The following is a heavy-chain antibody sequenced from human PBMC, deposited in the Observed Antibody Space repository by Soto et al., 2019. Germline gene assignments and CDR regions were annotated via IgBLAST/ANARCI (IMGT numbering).Heavy chain of an antibody. D-gene: IGHD6-13*01. CDR2: IYYSGST. CDR1: GGSISSYY. Sequence: SETLSPTCTVSGGSISSYYWSWIRQPPGKGLEWIGYIYYSGSTNYNPSLKSRVTISVDTSKSQFSLKLSSVTAADTAVYYCARHAPSGYSSSWYSSRRIWFDPWGKGTLVTVSS. CDR3: ARHAPSGYSSSWYSSRRIWFDP. J-gene: IGHJ5*02. V-gene: IGHV4-59*08.